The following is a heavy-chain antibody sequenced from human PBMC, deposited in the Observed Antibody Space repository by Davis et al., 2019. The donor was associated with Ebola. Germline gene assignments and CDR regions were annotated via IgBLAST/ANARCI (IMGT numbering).Heavy chain of an antibody. V-gene: IGHV3-23*01. CDR2: VTESGGYA. J-gene: IGHJ6*04. D-gene: IGHD3-10*01. CDR3: ASWSREYYYGMDV. CDR1: GFTFSTYA. Sequence: GGSLRLSCVASGFTFSTYAMSWVRQAPGKGLEWVSSVTESGGYAYYSDSVKGRFTMSRDNSKNTVYLQMNSLRAEDTAVYYCASWSREYYYGMDVWGKGTTVTVSS.